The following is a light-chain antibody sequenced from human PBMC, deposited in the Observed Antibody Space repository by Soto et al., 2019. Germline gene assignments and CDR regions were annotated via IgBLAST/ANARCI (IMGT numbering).Light chain of an antibody. CDR1: QDIRTW. V-gene: IGKV1-12*02. J-gene: IGKJ3*01. CDR3: QHAHSFPFT. CDR2: VSS. Sequence: DIQMTQSPSSVSASVGDRVTITCRASQDIRTWLAWYQQKPGKAPKLLIYVSSSLQSGVPSRFSGSGSGTDFTLTISSLQPEDFATYYCQHAHSFPFTFGPGTKVDLK.